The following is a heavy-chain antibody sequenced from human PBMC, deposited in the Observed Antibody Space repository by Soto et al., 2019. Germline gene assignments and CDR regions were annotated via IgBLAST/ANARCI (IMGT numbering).Heavy chain of an antibody. CDR2: IYASGAT. Sequence: KSSETLSLTCTVSGGSISTYYWCWIRQPPGGTLEWIGYIYASGATTYNPSLESRVTMSVDMPNNEFSLELTSLTAADTAVYYGARSHSFDGSIYHYYFDFWGQGTLVAVFS. D-gene: IGHD3-10*01. CDR3: ARSHSFDGSIYHYYFDF. J-gene: IGHJ4*02. V-gene: IGHV4-59*01. CDR1: GGSISTYY.